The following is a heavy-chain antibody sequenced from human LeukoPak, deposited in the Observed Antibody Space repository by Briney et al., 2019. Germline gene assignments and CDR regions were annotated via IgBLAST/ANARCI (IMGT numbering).Heavy chain of an antibody. D-gene: IGHD3-10*01. CDR1: GFNFDDYA. V-gene: IGHV3-9*01. Sequence: GGSLRLSCAASGFNFDDYAMHWVRQAPGKGLEWVSGISWNSADMGYADSVKGRFTISRDNAKNSLYLQMNSLRTEDTAVYYCAKDKGMYYYGPHSYSYFDSWGQGALVTVSS. CDR2: ISWNSADM. J-gene: IGHJ4*02. CDR3: AKDKGMYYYGPHSYSYFDS.